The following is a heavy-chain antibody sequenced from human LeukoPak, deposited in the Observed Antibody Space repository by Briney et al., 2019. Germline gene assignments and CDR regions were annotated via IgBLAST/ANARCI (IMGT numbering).Heavy chain of an antibody. V-gene: IGHV1-18*01. CDR3: ARTGYGSGSDDFDF. D-gene: IGHD3-10*01. Sequence: ASVKVSCKASGYTFTRYGASWVRQAPGQGLEWMGWISPHNGNRDYAQKFKDRVTMTTDTSTNTVYLELRSLRPDDTAMYYCARTGYGSGSDDFDFWGQGTLVTVSS. CDR1: GYTFTRYG. CDR2: ISPHNGNR. J-gene: IGHJ4*02.